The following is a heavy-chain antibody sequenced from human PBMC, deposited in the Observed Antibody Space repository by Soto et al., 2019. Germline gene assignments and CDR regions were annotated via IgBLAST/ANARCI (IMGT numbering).Heavy chain of an antibody. CDR1: GFTFSSYE. J-gene: IGHJ4*02. Sequence: EVQLVESGGGLVQPGGSLRLSCAASGFTFSSYEMNWVRQAPGKGLEWVSYISSSGSTIYYADSVKGRFTISRDNAKNSLYLQMNSLRAEDTAVYYCASSPRPIFGVVTDYWGQGTLVTVSS. CDR3: ASSPRPIFGVVTDY. D-gene: IGHD3-3*01. CDR2: ISSSGSTI. V-gene: IGHV3-48*03.